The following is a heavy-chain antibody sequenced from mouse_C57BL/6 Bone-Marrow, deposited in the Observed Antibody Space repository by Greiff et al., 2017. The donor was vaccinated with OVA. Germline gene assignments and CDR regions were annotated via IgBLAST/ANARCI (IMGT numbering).Heavy chain of an antibody. V-gene: IGHV10-1*01. CDR3: VRHSNSWYFDV. CDR2: IRSKSNNYAT. D-gene: IGHD2-5*01. CDR1: GFSFNTYA. Sequence: EVNLVESGGGLVQPKGSLKLSCAASGFSFNTYAMNWVRQAPGKGLEWVARIRSKSNNYATYYADSVKDRFTISRDDSESMLYLQMNNLKTEDTAMYYCVRHSNSWYFDVWGTGTTVTVSS. J-gene: IGHJ1*03.